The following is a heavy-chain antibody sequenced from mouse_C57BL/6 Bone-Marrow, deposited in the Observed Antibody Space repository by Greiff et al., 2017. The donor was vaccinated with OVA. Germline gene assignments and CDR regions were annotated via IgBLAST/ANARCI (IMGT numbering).Heavy chain of an antibody. CDR3: ASYDYDGGYYSMDY. CDR1: GFTFSDSG. D-gene: IGHD2-4*01. V-gene: IGHV5-17*01. Sequence: DVQLVESGGGLVQPGGSLKLSCAASGFTFSDSGMHWVRHAPQKGLGWVAYISSGSSTIYYADTVKGRFPISSDNAKNTLFLQMTSLRAEDTDMDYCASYDYDGGYYSMDYWGQGTSVTVSA. J-gene: IGHJ4*01. CDR2: ISSGSSTI.